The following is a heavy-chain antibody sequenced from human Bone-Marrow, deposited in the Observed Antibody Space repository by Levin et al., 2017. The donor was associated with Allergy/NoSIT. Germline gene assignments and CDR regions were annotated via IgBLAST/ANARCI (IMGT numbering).Heavy chain of an antibody. D-gene: IGHD7-27*01. V-gene: IGHV3-7*04. CDR2: IKQDGSEK. J-gene: IGHJ2*01. CDR3: ARDPTGEDWYFDL. Sequence: LSLTCAASRFTFSSYWMSWVRQAPGKGLEWVANIKQDGSEKYYVDSVKGRFTISRDNAKNSLYLQMNSLRAEDTAVYYCARDPTGEDWYFDLWGRGTLVTVSS. CDR1: RFTFSSYW.